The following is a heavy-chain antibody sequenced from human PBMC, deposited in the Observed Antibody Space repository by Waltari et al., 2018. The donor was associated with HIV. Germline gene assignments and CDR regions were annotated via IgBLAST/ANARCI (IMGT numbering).Heavy chain of an antibody. Sequence: QGLLVQSGTELKKPGASVKVPCRASGYTFTGSYMPWVRQAPGQGLEWVGWINPNSGATNYAQKFQGRVTMTRDTSISTAYMDLSGLRSDDTAVYYCVRDQRWTVIFYYYKGMDVWGQGTTVTVSS. V-gene: IGHV1-2*02. J-gene: IGHJ6*02. D-gene: IGHD3-10*01. CDR2: INPNSGAT. CDR1: GYTFTGSY. CDR3: VRDQRWTVIFYYYKGMDV.